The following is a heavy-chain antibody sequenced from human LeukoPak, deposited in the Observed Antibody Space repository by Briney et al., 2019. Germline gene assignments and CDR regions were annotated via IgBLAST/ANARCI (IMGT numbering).Heavy chain of an antibody. CDR3: AREGHYYDSSGYYHNPIDY. CDR2: IYHSGST. D-gene: IGHD3-22*01. CDR1: GGSFSGYS. V-gene: IGHV4-30-2*01. Sequence: SETLSLTCAVYGGSFSGYSWSWIRQPPGKGLEWIGYIYHSGSTYYNPSLKSRVTISVDRSKNQFSLKLSSVTAADTAVYYCAREGHYYDSSGYYHNPIDYWGQGTLVTVSS. J-gene: IGHJ4*02.